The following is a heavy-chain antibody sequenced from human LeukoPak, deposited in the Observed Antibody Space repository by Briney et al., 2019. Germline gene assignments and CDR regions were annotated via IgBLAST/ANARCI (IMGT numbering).Heavy chain of an antibody. J-gene: IGHJ4*02. CDR2: IIPIFGTA. V-gene: IGHV1-69*01. CDR1: GGTLSSYA. Sequence: GASVKVSCKASGGTLSSYAISWVRQAPGQGLEWMGGIIPIFGTANYAQKFQGRVTITADESTSTAYMELSSLRSDDTAVYYCARDRGGGEDYWGQGTQVTVSS. D-gene: IGHD2-15*01. CDR3: ARDRGGGEDY.